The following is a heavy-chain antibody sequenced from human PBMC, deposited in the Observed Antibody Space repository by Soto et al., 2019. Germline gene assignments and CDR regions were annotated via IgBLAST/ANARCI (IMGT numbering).Heavy chain of an antibody. CDR2: IYYSGST. CDR3: ARSHYASGSCYNPDFDY. J-gene: IGHJ4*02. Sequence: QLQLQESGPGLVKPSETLSLTCTVSGGSLSSSSYCWGWIRQPPGKGLESIGSIYYSGSTYYNPSLKSRVTISVDRSKNQFSLKLSSVTASDTAVYYCARSHYASGSCYNPDFDYWGQGTLVTVSS. V-gene: IGHV4-39*01. D-gene: IGHD3-10*01. CDR1: GGSLSSSSYC.